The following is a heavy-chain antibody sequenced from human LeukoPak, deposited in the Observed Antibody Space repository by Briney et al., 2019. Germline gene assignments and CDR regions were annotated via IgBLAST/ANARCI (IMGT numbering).Heavy chain of an antibody. Sequence: GGSLRLSCAASGFTFSSYWMSWVRQAPGKGLKWVANIKEDGSQKYYVDSVKGRFTISRDNSKNTLYLQMNSLRAEDTAVYYCAKTDIVVVPAAMTFDYWGQGTLVTVSS. V-gene: IGHV3-7*03. CDR2: IKEDGSQK. CDR1: GFTFSSYW. D-gene: IGHD2-2*01. J-gene: IGHJ4*02. CDR3: AKTDIVVVPAAMTFDY.